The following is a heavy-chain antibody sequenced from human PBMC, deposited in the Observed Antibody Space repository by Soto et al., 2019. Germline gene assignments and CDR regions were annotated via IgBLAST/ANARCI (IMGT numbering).Heavy chain of an antibody. CDR1: GFTFSNFA. D-gene: IGHD3-22*01. V-gene: IGHV3-30-3*01. J-gene: IGHJ4*02. CDR3: ARDGVYERSGYYGSYFDH. Sequence: QVQLVESGGGVVQPGRSLRLSCVASGFTFSNFALHWVRQAPGKGLEWVSVTSYDGTYKFCADSVKGRFTVSRDNSKNTLYLQMNSLRPEDTAVYYCARDGVYERSGYYGSYFDHWGQGTLVTVSS. CDR2: TSYDGTYK.